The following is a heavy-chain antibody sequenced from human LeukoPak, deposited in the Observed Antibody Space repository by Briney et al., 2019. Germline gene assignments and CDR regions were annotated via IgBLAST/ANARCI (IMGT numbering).Heavy chain of an antibody. D-gene: IGHD6-13*01. Sequence: SVKVSCKASAGTFSSYIINWVRQAPGQGLEWMGGAIPIFGTANYAQKFQGRVTITADESTSTAYMDLSSLTSEDTAVYYCARGRSSSWTDYFQHWGQGTLVTVSS. CDR3: ARGRSSSWTDYFQH. CDR2: AIPIFGTA. V-gene: IGHV1-69*13. J-gene: IGHJ1*01. CDR1: AGTFSSYI.